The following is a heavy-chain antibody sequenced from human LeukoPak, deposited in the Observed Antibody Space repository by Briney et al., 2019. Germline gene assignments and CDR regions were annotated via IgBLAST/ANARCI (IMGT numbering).Heavy chain of an antibody. D-gene: IGHD2/OR15-2a*01. Sequence: GGSLRLSCAASGVTFSSYARSWVRLAPGKGLEWVSAISVSGDSTYYADSVKGRFTISRDNYKNTLYLQMKSLRADDTAVYYCATGSPRTVISYYYGMDVWGQGPTVTVSS. CDR1: GVTFSSYA. CDR3: ATGSPRTVISYYYGMDV. CDR2: ISVSGDST. V-gene: IGHV3-23*01. J-gene: IGHJ6*02.